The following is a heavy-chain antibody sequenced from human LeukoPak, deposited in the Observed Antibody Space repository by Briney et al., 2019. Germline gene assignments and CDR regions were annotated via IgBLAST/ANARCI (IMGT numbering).Heavy chain of an antibody. V-gene: IGHV3-23*01. Sequence: GGSLRLSCAASAFTFSSYAMSWVRQSPGKGLDWVATVSHSGGSTYYADSVKGRFTISRDNSKNTLYLQMNSLSAEDTALYYCARDLSSGGNPEYFHHWGQGTLVTVSS. CDR2: VSHSGGST. J-gene: IGHJ1*01. D-gene: IGHD4-23*01. CDR1: AFTFSSYA. CDR3: ARDLSSGGNPEYFHH.